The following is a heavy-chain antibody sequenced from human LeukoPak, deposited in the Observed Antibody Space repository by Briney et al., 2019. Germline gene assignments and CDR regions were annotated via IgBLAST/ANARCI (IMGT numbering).Heavy chain of an antibody. V-gene: IGHV4-34*01. CDR3: ARARGITGTTVLDY. D-gene: IGHD1-7*01. Sequence: SETLSLTCAVYGGSFSGYYWSWIRQPPGKGLEWSGEINHSGGTNYNPSLKSRVTISVDTSKNQFSLKLSSVTAADTAVYYCARARGITGTTVLDYWGQGTLVTVSS. CDR2: INHSGGT. J-gene: IGHJ4*02. CDR1: GGSFSGYY.